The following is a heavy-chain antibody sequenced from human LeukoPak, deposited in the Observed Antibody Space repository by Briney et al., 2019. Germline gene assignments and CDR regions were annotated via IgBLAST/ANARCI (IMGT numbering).Heavy chain of an antibody. CDR3: AREGEMATIPDHFDY. V-gene: IGHV1-69*13. D-gene: IGHD5-24*01. CDR2: IIPIFGTA. CDR1: GGTFSSYA. J-gene: IGHJ4*02. Sequence: SVKVSCKASGGTFSSYAISWVRQAPGQGLEWMGGIIPIFGTANYAQKFQGRVTITADESTSTAYMELSSLRSEDTAVYYCAREGEMATIPDHFDYWGQGTLVTVSS.